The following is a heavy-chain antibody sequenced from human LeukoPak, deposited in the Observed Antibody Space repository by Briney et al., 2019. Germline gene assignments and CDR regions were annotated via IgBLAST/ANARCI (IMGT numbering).Heavy chain of an antibody. CDR1: GFTFSSYA. J-gene: IGHJ4*02. V-gene: IGHV3-30-3*01. CDR3: ARDRESFVLMEQQLSPAFDY. Sequence: PGGSLRLSCAASGFTFSSYAMHWVRQAPGKGLEWVAVISYDGSNKYYADSVKGRFTISRDNSKNTLYLQMNSLRAEDTAVYYCARDRESFVLMEQQLSPAFDYWGQGTLVTVSS. D-gene: IGHD2-8*01. CDR2: ISYDGSNK.